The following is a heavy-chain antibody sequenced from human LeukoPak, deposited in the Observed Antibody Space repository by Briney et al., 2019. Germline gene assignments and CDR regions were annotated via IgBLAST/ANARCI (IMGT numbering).Heavy chain of an antibody. J-gene: IGHJ4*02. CDR3: ESIDRGYGDYRVHY. Sequence: PTGGSLRLSCAASGFTVSSNYMSWVRQAPGKGLEWVSAISGSGGSTYYADSVKGRFTISRDNSKNTLYLQMNSLRAEDTAVYYCESIDRGYGDYRVHYWGQGTLVTVSS. V-gene: IGHV3-23*01. CDR1: GFTVSSNY. D-gene: IGHD4-17*01. CDR2: ISGSGGST.